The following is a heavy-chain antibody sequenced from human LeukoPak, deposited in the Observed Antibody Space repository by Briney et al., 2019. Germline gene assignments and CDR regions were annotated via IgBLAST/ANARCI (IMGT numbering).Heavy chain of an antibody. V-gene: IGHV4-30-4*01. D-gene: IGHD6-19*01. CDR2: IYYSGST. CDR3: AGGIAVAATY. J-gene: IGHJ4*02. Sequence: SQTLSLTCTVSGGSISSGDYYWSWIRQPPGKGLEWIGYIYYSGSTNYNPSLKSRVTMSVDTSTNHFSLKLSSVTAAGTAVYYCAGGIAVAATYWGQGTLVTVSS. CDR1: GGSISSGDYY.